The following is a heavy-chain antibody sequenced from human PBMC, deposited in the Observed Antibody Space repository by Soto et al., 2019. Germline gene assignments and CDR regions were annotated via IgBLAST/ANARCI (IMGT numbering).Heavy chain of an antibody. J-gene: IGHJ4*02. CDR2: IIPILGIA. V-gene: IGHV1-69*02. D-gene: IGHD2-15*01. CDR1: GGTFSSYT. CDR3: AGGVDCSGGSCYRGPGED. Sequence: ASVKVSCKASGGTFSSYTISWVRQAPGQGLEWMGRIIPILGIANYAQKFQGRVTITADKSTSTAYMELSSLRSEDTAVYYCAGGVDCSGGSCYRGPGEDWGQGTLVTVSS.